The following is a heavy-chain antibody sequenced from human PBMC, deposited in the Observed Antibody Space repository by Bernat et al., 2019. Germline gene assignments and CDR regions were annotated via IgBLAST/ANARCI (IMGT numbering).Heavy chain of an antibody. CDR1: GFTFSSYA. CDR2: ISYDGSNK. J-gene: IGHJ6*02. D-gene: IGHD6-13*01. CDR3: ARERQQLVLPSDYYYYGMDV. V-gene: IGHV3-30-3*01. Sequence: QVQLVESGGGVVQPGRSLSLSCAASGFTFSSYAMHWVRQAPGKGLEWGAVISYDGSNKYYADSVKGRFTISRDNSKNTLYLQMNSLRAEDTAVYYCARERQQLVLPSDYYYYGMDVWGQGTTVTVSS.